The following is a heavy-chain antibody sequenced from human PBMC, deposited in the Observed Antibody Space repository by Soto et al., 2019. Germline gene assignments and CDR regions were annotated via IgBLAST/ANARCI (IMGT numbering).Heavy chain of an antibody. V-gene: IGHV3-23*01. CDR2: ISGSGDSA. D-gene: IGHD6-19*01. J-gene: IGHJ4*02. CDR3: GKERRGSGWSVCNY. Sequence: VQLLESGGGLVQPGGSLRLSCADSGFTFRDYAMNWVRQAPGKGLEWVSDISGSGDSARYADSVKGRFTISRDNSRDTLYLQMNSLRVDDTAVYYCGKERRGSGWSVCNYWGQGDLVTVSS. CDR1: GFTFRDYA.